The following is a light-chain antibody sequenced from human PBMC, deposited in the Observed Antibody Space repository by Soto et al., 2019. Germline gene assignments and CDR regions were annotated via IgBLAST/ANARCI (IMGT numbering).Light chain of an antibody. J-gene: IGKJ4*01. CDR3: QQYGYLVT. Sequence: EIVLTQSPGTLSLSPGERATLSCRASQSITNNYLAWYQQKPGRAHRLLIYGASSRATGIPDRFSGSGSGTDFTLTISRLEPEDFAMYYCQQYGYLVTFGGGTKVEFK. CDR1: QSITNNY. CDR2: GAS. V-gene: IGKV3-20*01.